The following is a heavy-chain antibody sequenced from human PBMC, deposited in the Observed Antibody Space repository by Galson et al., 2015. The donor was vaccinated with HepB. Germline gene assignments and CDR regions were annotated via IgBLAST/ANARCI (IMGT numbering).Heavy chain of an antibody. Sequence: SLRLSCAASGFTFSSYAMHWVRQAPGKGLEWVAVISYDGSDKYYADSVKGRFTISRDNSKNTLYLQMNSLRAEDTAVYYCARDRMGGLLDIWGQGTMVTVSS. CDR1: GFTFSSYA. V-gene: IGHV3-30-3*01. J-gene: IGHJ3*02. CDR2: ISYDGSDK. D-gene: IGHD1-26*01. CDR3: ARDRMGGLLDI.